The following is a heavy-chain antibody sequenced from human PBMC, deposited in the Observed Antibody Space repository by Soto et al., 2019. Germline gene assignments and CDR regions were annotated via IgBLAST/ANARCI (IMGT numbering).Heavy chain of an antibody. CDR2: IFYTGRS. CDR3: VRDRGFRHYFHS. Sequence: KPAETLSLTCTVSGGSVSGGSYYWSWIRQPPGKGLEWLGYIFYTGRSNYNLSLKSRATISVDTSQNQFSLKLSSVTAADTAVYYCVRDRGFRHYFHSSGQGPLVTVSS. V-gene: IGHV4-61*01. CDR1: GGSVSGGSYY. D-gene: IGHD5-12*01. J-gene: IGHJ4*02.